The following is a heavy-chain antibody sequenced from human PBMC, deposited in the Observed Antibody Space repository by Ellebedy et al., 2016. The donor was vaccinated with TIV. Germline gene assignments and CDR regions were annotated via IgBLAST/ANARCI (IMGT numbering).Heavy chain of an antibody. CDR3: ARRYMDV. V-gene: IGHV3-33*01. CDR1: GYTFSSHG. J-gene: IGHJ6*03. CDR2: IRYDGSEK. Sequence: GESLKISXAASGYTFSSHGMHWVRQAPGKGLEWVAVIRYDGSEKYYADSVKGRFTISKDNPKNTLYLEMNSLRAEDTAVYYCARRYMDVWGKGTTVTVSS.